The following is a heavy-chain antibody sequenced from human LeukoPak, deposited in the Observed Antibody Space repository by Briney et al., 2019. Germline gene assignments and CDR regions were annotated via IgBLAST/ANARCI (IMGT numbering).Heavy chain of an antibody. CDR2: IYYSGST. J-gene: IGHJ4*02. Sequence: SETLSLTCTVSGGSISSSSYYWGWIRQPPGKGLEWIGSIYYSGSTYYNPSLKSRVTISVDTSKNQFSLKLSSVTAPDTAVYYCARRDDSGSYTFDYWGQGTLVTVSS. V-gene: IGHV4-39*01. D-gene: IGHD1-26*01. CDR3: ARRDDSGSYTFDY. CDR1: GGSISSSSYY.